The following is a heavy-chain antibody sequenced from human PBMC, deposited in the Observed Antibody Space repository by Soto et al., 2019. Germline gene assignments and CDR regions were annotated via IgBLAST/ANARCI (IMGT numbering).Heavy chain of an antibody. CDR3: AKDQRSTSRHGMDV. CDR2: ISYDGTNN. CDR1: GFTFTNFG. Sequence: PGGSLRLSCEASGFTFTNFGMQWVRQAPGKGLERVAVISYDGTNNYYADSLKGRFTISRDNSKNTVYLQMNSLRAEDTAVYYSAKDQRSTSRHGMDVWGQGTTVTVSS. V-gene: IGHV3-30*18. J-gene: IGHJ6*02. D-gene: IGHD2-2*01.